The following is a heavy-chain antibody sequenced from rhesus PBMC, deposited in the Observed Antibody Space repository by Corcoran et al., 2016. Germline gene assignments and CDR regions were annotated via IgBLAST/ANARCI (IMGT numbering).Heavy chain of an antibody. CDR2: MDGNTANT. CDR3: ARGDYSGSYYSWYFDI. V-gene: IGHV4-73*01. J-gene: IGHJ2*01. D-gene: IGHD3-16*01. Sequence: QVNLQQWGEGLVKPSETLSLTCAVYGGSISGYYYWNWIRQAPGKGLEWIGNMDGNTANTNYNPSLKNRVTSSKDTSKNQFALKLSSVTAADTAVYYCARGDYSGSYYSWYFDIWGPGTPITISS. CDR1: GGSISGYYY.